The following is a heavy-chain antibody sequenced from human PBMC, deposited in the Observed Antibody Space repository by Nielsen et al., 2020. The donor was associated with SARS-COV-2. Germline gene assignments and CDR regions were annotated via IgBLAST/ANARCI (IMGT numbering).Heavy chain of an antibody. J-gene: IGHJ6*02. Sequence: SETLSLTCTVSGGSISSYYWSWIRQPPGKGLEWIGYIYYSGSTNYNPSLKSRVTISVDTSKNQFSLKLSSVTAADTAVYYCARGTYYYGMDVWGQGTTVTVSS. CDR3: ARGTYYYGMDV. CDR1: GGSISSYY. V-gene: IGHV4-59*13. CDR2: IYYSGST.